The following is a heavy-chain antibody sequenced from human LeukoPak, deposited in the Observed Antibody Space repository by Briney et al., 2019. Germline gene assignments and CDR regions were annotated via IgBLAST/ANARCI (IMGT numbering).Heavy chain of an antibody. V-gene: IGHV4-4*02. CDR1: GDSLSSSNW. CDR2: IYKIGST. D-gene: IGHD3-3*01. Sequence: SETLSLTCAVSGDSLSSSNWWSWVRQPPGKGLEWSGAIYKIGSTNYNPSLKSRVTISVDTSKNQFYLKLSSVTAADTAVYYCARQNVPQTVGVVRDYNYYGMDVWGQGTTVTVSS. J-gene: IGHJ6*02. CDR3: ARQNVPQTVGVVRDYNYYGMDV.